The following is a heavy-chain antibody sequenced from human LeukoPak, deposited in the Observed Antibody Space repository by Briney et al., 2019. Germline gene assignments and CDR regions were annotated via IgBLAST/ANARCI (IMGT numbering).Heavy chain of an antibody. V-gene: IGHV4-59*01. J-gene: IGHJ4*02. Sequence: SETLSLTCTVSGGSISGYYWSWIRQPPGKGLEWVGYISYSGSTNYNPSLKSRVTISVDTSKNQFSLKLSSVTAADTAIYYCARDGRAGSLFAYWGQGTLVTVSS. CDR2: ISYSGST. CDR3: ARDGRAGSLFAY. D-gene: IGHD6-19*01. CDR1: GGSISGYY.